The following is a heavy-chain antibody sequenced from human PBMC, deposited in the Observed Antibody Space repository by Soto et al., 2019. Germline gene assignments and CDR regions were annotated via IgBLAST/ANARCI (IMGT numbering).Heavy chain of an antibody. V-gene: IGHV1-18*01. CDR1: GYTFTSYG. D-gene: IGHD3-3*01. CDR2: ISAYNGNT. CDR3: ARDQTYYDFWSGYPYYYYYGMDV. Sequence: ASVKVSYKASGYTFTSYGISWVRQAPGQGLEWMGWISAYNGNTNYAQKLQGRVTMTTDTSTSTAYMELRSLRSDDTAVYYCARDQTYYDFWSGYPYYYYYGMDVWGQGTTVTVSS. J-gene: IGHJ6*02.